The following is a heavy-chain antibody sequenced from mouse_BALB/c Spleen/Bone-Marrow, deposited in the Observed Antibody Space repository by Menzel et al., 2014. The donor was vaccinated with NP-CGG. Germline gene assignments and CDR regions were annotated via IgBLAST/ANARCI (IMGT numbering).Heavy chain of an antibody. CDR3: ARYYNYYFDV. CDR2: INPSNGRA. Sequence: QVQLQQPGAEVVKPGASVRLSCKTSGYTFTNYWMHWVKQRPGQGLEWIGDINPSNGRATYSEKFKSKATLTVDTSSSTAYMQLSSLTSEDSAVYYGARYYNYYFDVWGAGTTVTVSS. D-gene: IGHD1-1*01. CDR1: GYTFTNYW. V-gene: IGHV1S81*02. J-gene: IGHJ1*01.